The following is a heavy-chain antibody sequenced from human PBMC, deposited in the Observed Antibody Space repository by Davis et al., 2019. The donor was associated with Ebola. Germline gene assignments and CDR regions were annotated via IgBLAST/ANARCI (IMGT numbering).Heavy chain of an antibody. CDR2: ISGSGGST. D-gene: IGHD3-10*01. Sequence: GESLKISCAASGFIFSNYWMSWVRQAPGKGLEWVSAISGSGGSTYYAGSVKGRFTISRDNSQNTLYLQMNSLRAEDTAVYYCAKEIRGDIDYWGQGTLVTVSS. J-gene: IGHJ4*02. CDR1: GFIFSNYW. V-gene: IGHV3-23*01. CDR3: AKEIRGDIDY.